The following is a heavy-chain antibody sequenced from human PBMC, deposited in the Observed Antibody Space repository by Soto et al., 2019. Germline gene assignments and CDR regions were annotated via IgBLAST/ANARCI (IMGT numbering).Heavy chain of an antibody. CDR2: ISSNGANT. J-gene: IGHJ4*01. V-gene: IGHV3-23*01. CDR1: GFTFDGPYSHA. Sequence: PGGSLRLSCAASGFTFDGPYSHAMSWVRQSPGKGPEWVSTISSNGANTHYAGSVQGRSTISKDASRNTVHRHMNSLRADDTATYFCVSWVSAHFDYWGHGTPVTVSS. CDR3: VSWVSAHFDY. D-gene: IGHD2-8*01.